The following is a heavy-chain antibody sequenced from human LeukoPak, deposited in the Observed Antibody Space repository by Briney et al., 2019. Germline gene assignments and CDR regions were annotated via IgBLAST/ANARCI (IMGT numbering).Heavy chain of an antibody. CDR3: ARNKAELLWFGDATHDY. CDR2: ISGSGDST. Sequence: GGSLRLSCAASGFTFSSYAMTWVRQAPGKGLEWVSAISGSGDSTYYADSVKGRFTTSRDNSKNTLYLQMNSLRAEDTAVYYCARNKAELLWFGDATHDYWGQGTLVTVSS. V-gene: IGHV3-23*01. CDR1: GFTFSSYA. D-gene: IGHD3-10*01. J-gene: IGHJ4*02.